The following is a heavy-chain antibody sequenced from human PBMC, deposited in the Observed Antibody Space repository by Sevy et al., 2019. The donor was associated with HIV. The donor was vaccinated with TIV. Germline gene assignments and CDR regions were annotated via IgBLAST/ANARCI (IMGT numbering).Heavy chain of an antibody. J-gene: IGHJ3*02. D-gene: IGHD3-22*01. CDR1: GYSVSDLS. CDR2: YDPEDGET. CDR3: ATSPDYYDSSRDAFDI. V-gene: IGHV1-24*01. Sequence: ASVNVSCKVSGYSVSDLSIHWVRQAPGKGLEWMGGYDPEDGETIYAQKFQGRVTMTEDTSTDTAYMELSSLRSEDTAVYDYATSPDYYDSSRDAFDIWGQGTMVTVSS.